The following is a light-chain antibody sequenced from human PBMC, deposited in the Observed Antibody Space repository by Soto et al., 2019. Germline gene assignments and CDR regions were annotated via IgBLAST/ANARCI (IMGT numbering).Light chain of an antibody. J-gene: IGKJ1*01. CDR2: DAS. CDR1: QSVSSY. Sequence: EIVLTQSPATLSLSPGERASLSCRASQSVSSYLAWYQQKPGQAPRLLIYDASNRATGIPARFSGSGSGTDFTLTISSLEPEDSAVYYCQQYLSSSWTFGQGTKVDIK. V-gene: IGKV3-11*01. CDR3: QQYLSSSWT.